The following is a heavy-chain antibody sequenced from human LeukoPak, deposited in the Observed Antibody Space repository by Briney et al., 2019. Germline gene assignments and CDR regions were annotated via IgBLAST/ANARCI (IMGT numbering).Heavy chain of an antibody. V-gene: IGHV4-59*08. CDR2: VSSSGST. J-gene: IGHJ3*01. D-gene: IGHD6-25*01. CDR3: ARRGGAFAV. CDR1: SGFISGYS. Sequence: SETLSLTCTVSSGFISGYSWNWIRQPPGKGLEWIGYVSSSGSTNYNPALKSRVTISRDTSKNQFSLRLNSVTAADTAMSYCARRGGAFAVWGHGTMVTVSS.